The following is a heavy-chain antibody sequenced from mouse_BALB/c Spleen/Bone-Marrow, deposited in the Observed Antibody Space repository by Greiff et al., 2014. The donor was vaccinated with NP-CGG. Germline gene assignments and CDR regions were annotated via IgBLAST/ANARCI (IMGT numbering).Heavy chain of an antibody. J-gene: IGHJ4*01. D-gene: IGHD1-1*01. CDR1: GFSLTDYG. CDR2: IWGGGST. CDR3: AKHSLRYYAMDY. V-gene: IGHV2-6-5*01. Sequence: VKLMESGPGLVAPSQSLSITCTVSGFSLTDYGVSWIRQPPGKGLEWLGVIWGGGSTYYNSSLKSRMSNSKDNSKSQVFLKMNNPQTYDAAMYYCAKHSLRYYAMDYWGQGTSVTVSS.